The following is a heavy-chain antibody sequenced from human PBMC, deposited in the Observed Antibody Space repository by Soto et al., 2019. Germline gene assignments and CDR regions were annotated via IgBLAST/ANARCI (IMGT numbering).Heavy chain of an antibody. V-gene: IGHV3-23*01. CDR1: GFTFSTYA. D-gene: IGHD2-15*01. CDR2: ISSTGGRT. J-gene: IGHJ4*02. Sequence: GGSLRLSCAASGFTFSTYAMSWVRQAPGKGLGWVSGISSTGGRTYYADSVKGRFTISRDNSKGTLFLQMSSLRAEDTAVYYCAKDFHPAVVTVFDHRGQGTLVTVSS. CDR3: AKDFHPAVVTVFDH.